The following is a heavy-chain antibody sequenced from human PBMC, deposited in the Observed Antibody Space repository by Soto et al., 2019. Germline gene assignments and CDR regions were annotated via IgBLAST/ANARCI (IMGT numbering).Heavy chain of an antibody. J-gene: IGHJ4*02. V-gene: IGHV3-23*01. CDR3: AREGDITAAFDY. D-gene: IGHD6-13*01. Sequence: EVQVLESGGVLVQPGGSLRLSCVAPGLIFSNYAMSWVRQAPGKGLEWVSGISGSGGSPHYADSAKGRFTISRDNSKNPLVLQMNTLRAEDTAVYYCAREGDITAAFDYWGQGALVTVSS. CDR1: GLIFSNYA. CDR2: ISGSGGSP.